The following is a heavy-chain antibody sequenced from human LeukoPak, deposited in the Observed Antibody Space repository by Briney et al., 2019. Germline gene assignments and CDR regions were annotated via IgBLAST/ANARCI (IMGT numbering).Heavy chain of an antibody. D-gene: IGHD3-16*01. CDR2: MYYGGST. CDR3: ASGRGGDY. Sequence: KASETLSLTCSVSGGSIRSSDYYWGWIRQPPGKGLEWIGSMYYGGSTYYNPSLKSRVTISVDTSKNQFSLKLSSVTAADTAVYYCASGRGGDYWGQGTLVTVSS. V-gene: IGHV4-39*07. CDR1: GGSIRSSDYY. J-gene: IGHJ4*02.